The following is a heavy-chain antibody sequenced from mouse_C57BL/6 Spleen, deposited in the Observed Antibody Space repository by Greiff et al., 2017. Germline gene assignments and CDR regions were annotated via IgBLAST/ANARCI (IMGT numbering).Heavy chain of an antibody. CDR2: ISSGGSYT. CDR1: GFTFSSYG. D-gene: IGHD2-5*01. J-gene: IGHJ2*01. CDR3: ARGGSNKDY. Sequence: DVMLVESGGDLVKPGGSLKLSCAASGFTFSSYGMSWVRQTPDKRLEWVATISSGGSYTYYPDSVKGRFTISRDNAKNTLYLQMSSLKSEDTAMYYCARGGSNKDYWGQGTTLTVSS. V-gene: IGHV5-6*02.